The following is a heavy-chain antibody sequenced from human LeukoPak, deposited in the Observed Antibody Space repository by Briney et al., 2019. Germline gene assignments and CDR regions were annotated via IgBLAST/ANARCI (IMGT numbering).Heavy chain of an antibody. CDR3: ARDYGDYPGY. D-gene: IGHD4-17*01. CDR2: IYYSGST. V-gene: IGHV4-59*01. CDR1: GGSISSYY. J-gene: IGHJ4*01. Sequence: SETLPLTCTVSGGSISSYYWSWIRQPPGKGLEWIGYIYYSGSTNCNPSLKSRVTISVDTSKNQFSLKLSSVTAADTAVYYCARDYGDYPGYWGQGTLVTVSS.